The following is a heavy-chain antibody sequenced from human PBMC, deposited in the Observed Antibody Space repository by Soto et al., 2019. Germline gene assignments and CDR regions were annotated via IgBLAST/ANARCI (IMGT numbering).Heavy chain of an antibody. CDR1: GGSISSGGYY. CDR2: IYYSGST. Sequence: SETLSLTCTVSGGSISSGGYYWNWIRQHPGKGLEWIGYIYYSGSTYYNPSLKSRVTISVVTSKNQFSLKLSSVTAADTAVYYCARGSSGSNDYFDDWGQGTLVTVSS. CDR3: ARGSSGSNDYFDD. J-gene: IGHJ4*02. D-gene: IGHD3-22*01. V-gene: IGHV4-31*03.